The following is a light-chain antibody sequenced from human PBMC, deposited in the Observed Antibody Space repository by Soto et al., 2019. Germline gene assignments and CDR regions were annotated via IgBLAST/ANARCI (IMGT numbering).Light chain of an antibody. J-gene: IGKJ4*01. CDR2: GAS. CDR3: QQYGSSPPLT. V-gene: IGKV3-20*01. Sequence: EFVLTQSPGKLSLSPGERATLSCRASQSISSGFLAWYQQKPGQAPRLLIYGASHRGTGIPDRFSGSGSGTDFTLTISRLEPEDFAVYYCQQYGSSPPLTFGGGTKVRSN. CDR1: QSISSGF.